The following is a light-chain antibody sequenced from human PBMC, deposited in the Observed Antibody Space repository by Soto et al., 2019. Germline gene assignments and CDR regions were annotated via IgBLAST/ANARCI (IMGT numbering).Light chain of an antibody. CDR3: QSYDSSLSGYV. V-gene: IGLV1-40*01. J-gene: IGLJ1*01. Sequence: QSVLTQPPSVSGAPRQRVTISCTGSSSNIGAGYDVHWYQQLPGTAPKLLIYGNSNRPSGVPDRFSGSKSGTSASLAITGLQADDEADYYCQSYDSSLSGYVFGTGTKLTVL. CDR1: SSNIGAGYD. CDR2: GNS.